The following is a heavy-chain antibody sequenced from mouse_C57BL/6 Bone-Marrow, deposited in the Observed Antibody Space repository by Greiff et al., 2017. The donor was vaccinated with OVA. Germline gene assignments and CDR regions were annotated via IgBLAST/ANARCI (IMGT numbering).Heavy chain of an antibody. D-gene: IGHD4-1*01. CDR1: GYTFTSYW. CDR2: IHPNSGST. Sequence: QVQLQQPGAELVKPGASVKLSCKASGYTFTSYWMHWVKQRPGQGLEWIGMIHPNSGSTNYNEKFKSKATLTVDKSSSTAYMQLSNLTSEDSAVYYCAKLGKNYCDYWGKGTTLTVSS. J-gene: IGHJ2*01. CDR3: AKLGKNYCDY. V-gene: IGHV1-64*01.